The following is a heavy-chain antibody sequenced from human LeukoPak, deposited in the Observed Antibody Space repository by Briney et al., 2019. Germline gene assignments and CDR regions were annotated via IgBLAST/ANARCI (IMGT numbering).Heavy chain of an antibody. CDR2: ISAYNGNT. J-gene: IGHJ4*02. D-gene: IGHD5-18*01. CDR1: GYTFTSYG. Sequence: GASVTVSCKASGYTFTSYGISWVRQAPGQGLEWMGWISAYNGNTNYAQKLQGRVTMTTDTSTSTAYMELRSLRSDDTAVYYCARDRTGIQLWPPLDYWGRGTLVTVSS. CDR3: ARDRTGIQLWPPLDY. V-gene: IGHV1-18*04.